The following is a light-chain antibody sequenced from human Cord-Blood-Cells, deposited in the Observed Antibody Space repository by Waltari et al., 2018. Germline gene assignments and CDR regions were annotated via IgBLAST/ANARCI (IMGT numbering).Light chain of an antibody. V-gene: IGLV3-1*01. Sequence: SYELTQPPSVSVSPGQTASITCSGDKLGDKYACWYQQKPGQSPVLVIYQDSKRPSGIPERFSGSNSGNTATRTISGTQAMDEADYYCQAWDSSTEVVFGGGTKLTVL. CDR1: KLGDKY. CDR3: QAWDSSTEVV. CDR2: QDS. J-gene: IGLJ2*01.